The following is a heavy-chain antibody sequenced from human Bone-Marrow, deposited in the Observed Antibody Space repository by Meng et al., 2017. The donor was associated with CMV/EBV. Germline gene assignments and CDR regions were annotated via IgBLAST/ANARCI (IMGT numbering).Heavy chain of an antibody. V-gene: IGHV3-20*04. CDR2: INWNGGST. Sequence: GGSLRLSCAASGFTFDDYGMSWVRQAPGKGLEWVSGINWNGGSTGYADSVKGRFTISRDNAKNSLYLQMNSLRAEDTALYYCAREVGWIAAAGYNWFDPWGQGTLVTVSS. J-gene: IGHJ5*02. CDR1: GFTFDDYG. D-gene: IGHD6-13*01. CDR3: AREVGWIAAAGYNWFDP.